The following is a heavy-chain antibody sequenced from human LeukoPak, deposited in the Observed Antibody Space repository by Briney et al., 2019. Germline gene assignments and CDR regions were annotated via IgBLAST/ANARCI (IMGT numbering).Heavy chain of an antibody. CDR2: IYHSGST. D-gene: IGHD1-26*01. CDR1: GGSISSSNW. J-gene: IGHJ3*02. Sequence: SETLSLTCAVSGGSISSSNWWSWVRQPPGKGLEWIGEIYHSGSTNYNPSLKSRVTISVDKSKNQFSLKLSSVTAADTAVYYCARGRGELPGHDAFDIWGQGTMVTVSS. V-gene: IGHV4-4*02. CDR3: ARGRGELPGHDAFDI.